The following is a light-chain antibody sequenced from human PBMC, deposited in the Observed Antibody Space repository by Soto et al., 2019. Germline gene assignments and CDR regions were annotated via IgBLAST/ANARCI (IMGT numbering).Light chain of an antibody. Sequence: EIVLTQSPATLSLSPGERATLSCRASQGVSSYLAWYQQKPGQAPRLLIYDASNRATGIPARFSGSGSGTDFTLTISSLEPEDFAVYYCQQRGNWPITFGQGTRLEIK. V-gene: IGKV3-11*01. CDR1: QGVSSY. CDR2: DAS. CDR3: QQRGNWPIT. J-gene: IGKJ5*01.